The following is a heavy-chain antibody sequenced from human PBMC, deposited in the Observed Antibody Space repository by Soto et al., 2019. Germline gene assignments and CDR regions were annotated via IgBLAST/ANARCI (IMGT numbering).Heavy chain of an antibody. D-gene: IGHD2-2*01. CDR3: ARGYRISTSCPHYYYYGMDV. Sequence: ASVKVSCKASGYTFTSYAMQWVRQAPGQRLEWMGWINAGNGNTKYSQKFQGRVTITRDTSASTAYMELSSLRSEDTAVYYCARGYRISTSCPHYYYYGMDVWGQGTTVTVSS. CDR1: GYTFTSYA. V-gene: IGHV1-3*01. CDR2: INAGNGNT. J-gene: IGHJ6*02.